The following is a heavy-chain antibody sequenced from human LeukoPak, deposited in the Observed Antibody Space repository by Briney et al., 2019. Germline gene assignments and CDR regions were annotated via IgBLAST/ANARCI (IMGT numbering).Heavy chain of an antibody. CDR2: IYASGST. D-gene: IGHD7-27*01. CDR1: GGSISSSSYY. V-gene: IGHV4-61*02. CDR3: TRSPGVYNWFDP. Sequence: SETLSLTCTVSGGSISSSSYYWSWTRQPAGKGLEWIGRIYASGSTNYNPSLKSRVTISVDTSKNQFSLKLDSVTAADTAVYYCTRSPGVYNWFDPWGQGTLVTVSS. J-gene: IGHJ5*02.